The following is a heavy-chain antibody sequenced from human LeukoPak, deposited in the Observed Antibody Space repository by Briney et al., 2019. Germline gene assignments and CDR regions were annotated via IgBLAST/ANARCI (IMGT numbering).Heavy chain of an antibody. CDR2: ISSSSSTI. V-gene: IGHV3-48*04. Sequence: GGSLRLSCAVSGFTFSSYSMNWVRQAPGKGLEWVSYISSSSSTIYYADSVKGRFTISRDNAKNSLYLQMNSLRAEDTAVYYCARGGITMIVVGPYYFDYWGQGTLVTVSS. CDR1: GFTFSSYS. J-gene: IGHJ4*02. D-gene: IGHD3-22*01. CDR3: ARGGITMIVVGPYYFDY.